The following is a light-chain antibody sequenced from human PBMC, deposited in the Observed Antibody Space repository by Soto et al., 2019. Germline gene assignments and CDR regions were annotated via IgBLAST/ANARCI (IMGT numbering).Light chain of an antibody. Sequence: EIVRTQSPVTLSASPGERVTLSCRASQRVNINLAWYQQRHGQAPRVLIYGASNRASGIPDKFSGSGSGTDFTLTISSLEPDDFSLYFCQQYKDWPPLTFCGGNRGEIK. CDR3: QQYKDWPPLT. J-gene: IGKJ4*01. V-gene: IGKV3D-15*01. CDR1: QRVNIN. CDR2: GAS.